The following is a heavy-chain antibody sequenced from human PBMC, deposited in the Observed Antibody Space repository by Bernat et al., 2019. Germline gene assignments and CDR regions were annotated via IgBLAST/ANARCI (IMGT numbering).Heavy chain of an antibody. CDR1: GFTFTTYS. V-gene: IGHV3-48*04. CDR2: ISSSSSYT. CDR3: ARGTSTSAPYMDV. Sequence: EVQLVESGGGLVQPGGSLRLSCAVSGFTFTTYSMNWVRQAPGKGLDWVSYISSSSSYTNYADSVKGRFTISRDNAKNSLYLQMNSLRAEDTAVYYCARGTSTSAPYMDVWGKGTTVTVSS. J-gene: IGHJ6*03.